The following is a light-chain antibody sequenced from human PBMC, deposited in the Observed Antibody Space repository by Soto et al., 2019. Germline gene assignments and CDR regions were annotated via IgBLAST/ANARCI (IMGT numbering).Light chain of an antibody. CDR1: SSDVGGYNY. Sequence: QSVLTQPASVSGSPGQSITISCTGTSSDVGGYNYVSWYQQHPGEAPKLMIYEIRNRPSGVSNRFSGSKSGNTASLTISGLQAEDEADHYCTSYTTSSTLYVFGTGTKVTVL. CDR2: EIR. V-gene: IGLV2-14*01. CDR3: TSYTTSSTLYV. J-gene: IGLJ1*01.